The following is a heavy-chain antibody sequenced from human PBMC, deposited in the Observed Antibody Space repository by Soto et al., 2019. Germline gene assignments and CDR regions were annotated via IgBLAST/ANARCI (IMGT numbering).Heavy chain of an antibody. V-gene: IGHV4-39*01. J-gene: IGHJ6*02. Sequence: QLQLQESGPGLVKPSETLSLTCTVSGGSISSSSCYWGWIRQPPGKGLEWIGRIYDSGSAYYTPSHKSRVTIPVDTSKNQFTLKLSSVTAADTAVYYCARQSPEVGGMDVWGQGTTVTVSS. CDR1: GGSISSSSCY. D-gene: IGHD1-26*01. CDR2: IYDSGSA. CDR3: ARQSPEVGGMDV.